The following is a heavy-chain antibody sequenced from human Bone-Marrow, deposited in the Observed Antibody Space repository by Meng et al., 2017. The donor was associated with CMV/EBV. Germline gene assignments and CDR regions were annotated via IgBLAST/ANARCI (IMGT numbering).Heavy chain of an antibody. CDR3: AKEYHEQWLYYGMDV. CDR1: GFVFSNSN. CDR2: ISGASTYI. J-gene: IGHJ6*02. Sequence: GGSLRLSCAASGFVFSNSNMNWVRQAPGKGLEWVSSISGASTYIYYAASVEGRFTISRDNAKHSVYLQMNSLRAEDTAIYYCAKEYHEQWLYYGMDVWGQGTTVTVSS. V-gene: IGHV3-21*01. D-gene: IGHD6-19*01.